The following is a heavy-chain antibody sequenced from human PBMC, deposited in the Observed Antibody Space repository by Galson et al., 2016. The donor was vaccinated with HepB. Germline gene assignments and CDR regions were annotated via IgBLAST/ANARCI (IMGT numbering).Heavy chain of an antibody. CDR1: GFTFSSYP. CDR3: SNLGVVATERRPVRRFAP. V-gene: IGHV3-30*04. J-gene: IGHJ5*02. D-gene: IGHD2-21*01. Sequence: SLRLSCAASGFTFSSYPMHWVRQAPGKGLEWVAGISFDGDNTYYADSVKGRFTISRDKSKSTLYLQMNRLRGEDTAVYYCSNLGVVATERRPVRRFAPWGQGTLVTVSS. CDR2: ISFDGDNT.